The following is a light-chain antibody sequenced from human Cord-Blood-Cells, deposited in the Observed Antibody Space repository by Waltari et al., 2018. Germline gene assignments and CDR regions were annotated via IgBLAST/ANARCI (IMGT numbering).Light chain of an antibody. CDR1: SSDVGGYNY. J-gene: IGLJ2*01. CDR2: DVS. V-gene: IGLV2-14*01. CDR3: QAWDSSTVV. Sequence: QSALTQPASVSGSPGQSITISCTGTSSDVGGYNYVSWYQQHPGKAPKLIIYDVSKRHSGVSNRFSGSKSGNTASLTISGTQAMDEADYYCQAWDSSTVVFGGGTKLTVL.